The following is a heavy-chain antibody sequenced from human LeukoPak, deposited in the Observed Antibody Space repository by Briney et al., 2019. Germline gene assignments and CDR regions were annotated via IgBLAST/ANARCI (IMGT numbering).Heavy chain of an antibody. D-gene: IGHD6-19*01. CDR3: ANGRSSSGTLQHDY. Sequence: GGSLRLSCAASGFTFSSYSMNWVRQAPGKGLEWVSAISAGGGSTFYADSVKGRFTISRDNSKNTLYLQMSSLRAEDTALYFCANGRSSSGTLQHDYWGQGTLVTVSS. J-gene: IGHJ4*02. CDR1: GFTFSSYS. CDR2: ISAGGGST. V-gene: IGHV3-23*01.